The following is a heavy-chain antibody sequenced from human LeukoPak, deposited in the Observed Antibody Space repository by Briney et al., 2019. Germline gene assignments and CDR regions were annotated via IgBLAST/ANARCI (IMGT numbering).Heavy chain of an antibody. CDR1: GYSIRTGYY. CDR2: VYHSGST. D-gene: IGHD2/OR15-2a*01. CDR3: ARSYFSVGAFDI. J-gene: IGHJ3*02. Sequence: MSSETLSLTCGVSGYSIRTGYYWGWVRQPPGKDPEWIGSVYHSGSTYYNPSLKSRVNILVDTSKNQFSLSLTSVTAADTAVYYCARSYFSVGAFDIWGQGTMVTVSS. V-gene: IGHV4-38-2*01.